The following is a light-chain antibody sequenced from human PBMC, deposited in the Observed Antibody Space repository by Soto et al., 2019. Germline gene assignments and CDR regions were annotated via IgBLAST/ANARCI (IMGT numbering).Light chain of an antibody. J-gene: IGLJ1*01. CDR2: DVS. CDR1: SSDVSGYDY. CDR3: CSYAGGPYV. V-gene: IGLV2-11*01. Sequence: QSALTQPRSVSGSPGQSVAISCTGTSSDVSGYDYVSWYQQHPGKAPNVIIFDVSKRPSGVPDRFSGSKSGNTASLTISGLQAEDEADYYCCSYAGGPYVFGTGTKVTVL.